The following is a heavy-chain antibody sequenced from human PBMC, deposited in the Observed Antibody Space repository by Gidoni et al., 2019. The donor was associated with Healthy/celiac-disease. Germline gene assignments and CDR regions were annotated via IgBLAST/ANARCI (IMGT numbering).Heavy chain of an antibody. D-gene: IGHD3-22*01. CDR1: GGTFSSYT. Sequence: QVQLVQSGAEVKKPGSSVKVSCKASGGTFSSYTISWVRQAPGQGLEWMGRIIPILGIANYAQKFQGRVTITADKSTSTAYMELSSLRSEDTAVYYCARDRRGTYYYDSSGYSNWFDPWGQGTLVTVSS. V-gene: IGHV1-69*08. CDR3: ARDRRGTYYYDSSGYSNWFDP. CDR2: IIPILGIA. J-gene: IGHJ5*02.